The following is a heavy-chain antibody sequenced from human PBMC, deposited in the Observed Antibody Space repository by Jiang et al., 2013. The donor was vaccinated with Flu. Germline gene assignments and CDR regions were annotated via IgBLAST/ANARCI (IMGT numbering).Heavy chain of an antibody. CDR2: ISAYNGNT. D-gene: IGHD3-10*01. Sequence: SGAEVKKPGASVKVSCKASGYTFTSYGISWVRQAPGQGLEWMGWISAYNGNTNYAQKLQGRVTMTTDTSTSTAYMELRSLRSDDTAVYYCARDPPGTMVRGYYYYGMDVWGQGTTVTVSS. V-gene: IGHV1-18*04. CDR3: ARDPPGTMVRGYYYYGMDV. CDR1: GYTFTSYG. J-gene: IGHJ6*02.